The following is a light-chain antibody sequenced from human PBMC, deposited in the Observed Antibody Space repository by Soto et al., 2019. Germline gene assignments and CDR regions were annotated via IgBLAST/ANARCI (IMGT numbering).Light chain of an antibody. V-gene: IGLV2-14*01. CDR3: SSYTSRSTWV. Sequence: QSVLTQPPSASGSPGQSITISCTGSSSDVGGYNYVSWYQQQPGKAPKLMIYKVSHRPSGVSHRFAGTNSANTASLTISGLSAEEDAYYYSSSYTSRSTWVFGGGTKLTVL. CDR1: SSDVGGYNY. CDR2: KVS. J-gene: IGLJ3*02.